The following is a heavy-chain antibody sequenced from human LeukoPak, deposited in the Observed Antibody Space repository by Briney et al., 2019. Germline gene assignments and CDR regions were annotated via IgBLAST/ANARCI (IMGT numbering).Heavy chain of an antibody. CDR2: INAGNGNT. Sequence: ASVKVSCKASGYTFTSYAMHWVRQAPGQRLEWMGWINAGNGNTKYSQKFQGRVTITRDTSASTAYMELSSLRSEDTAVYYCVRDMTMVRGVIAYWGQGTLVTVSS. CDR3: VRDMTMVRGVIAY. J-gene: IGHJ4*02. CDR1: GYTFTSYA. D-gene: IGHD3-10*01. V-gene: IGHV1-3*01.